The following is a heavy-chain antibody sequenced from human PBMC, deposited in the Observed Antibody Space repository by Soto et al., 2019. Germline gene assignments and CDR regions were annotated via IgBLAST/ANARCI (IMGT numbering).Heavy chain of an antibody. Sequence: PSVKLSCKASGYTFTSYGISWVRQAPGQGLAWMGWINPNSGGTNYAQKFQGRVTMTRDTSISTAYMELSRLRSDDTAVYYCARNGGGQWLARYYYYYGMDVWGQGTTDTVSS. CDR1: GYTFTSYG. CDR2: INPNSGGT. CDR3: ARNGGGQWLARYYYYYGMDV. J-gene: IGHJ6*02. V-gene: IGHV1-2*02. D-gene: IGHD6-19*01.